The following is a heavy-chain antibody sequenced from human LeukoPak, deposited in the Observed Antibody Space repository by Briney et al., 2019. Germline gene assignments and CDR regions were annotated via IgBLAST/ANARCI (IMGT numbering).Heavy chain of an antibody. CDR1: GGSFSGYY. J-gene: IGHJ4*02. CDR2: INHSGST. V-gene: IGHV4-34*01. CDR3: ARGGDSYYLDY. D-gene: IGHD2-21*02. Sequence: SETLSLTCAVYGGSFSGYYWSWIRQPPGKGLEWIGEINHSGSTNYNPSLKSRVTISVDTSKNQFSLKLSSVTAADTAVYYCARGGDSYYLDYWGQGTLVTVSS.